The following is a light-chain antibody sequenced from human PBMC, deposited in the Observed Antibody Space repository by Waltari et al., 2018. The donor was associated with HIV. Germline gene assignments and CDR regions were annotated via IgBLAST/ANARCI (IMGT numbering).Light chain of an antibody. V-gene: IGKV1-5*03. CDR2: QAF. Sequence: DIRLTQSPSTLSASAGDRVAITCRAGQNVGAFLAWYQQKPGKPPKLLIFQAFILEGGVPSRFSGSVSGSDFTLTINGLQSDDFATYYCHQYASFSGTFGQGTKVELK. CDR1: QNVGAF. CDR3: HQYASFSGT. J-gene: IGKJ1*01.